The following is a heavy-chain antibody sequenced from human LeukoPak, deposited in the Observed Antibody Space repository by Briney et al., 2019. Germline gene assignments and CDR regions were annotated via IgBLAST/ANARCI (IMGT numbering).Heavy chain of an antibody. Sequence: GASLRLSCAASGFTFSSYAMSWVRQAPGKGLEWVSASSGSGGSTYYADSVKGRFTISRDNSKNTLYLQMNSLRAEDTAVYYCAKGGYCSSTSCYFREIYGMDVWGQGTTVTVSS. CDR2: SSGSGGST. V-gene: IGHV3-23*01. CDR3: AKGGYCSSTSCYFREIYGMDV. J-gene: IGHJ6*02. CDR1: GFTFSSYA. D-gene: IGHD2-2*01.